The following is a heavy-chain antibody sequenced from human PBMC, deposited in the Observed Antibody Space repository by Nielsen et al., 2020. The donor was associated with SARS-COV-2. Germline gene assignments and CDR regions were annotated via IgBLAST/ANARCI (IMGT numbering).Heavy chain of an antibody. J-gene: IGHJ6*03. V-gene: IGHV4-34*01. Sequence: SETLSLTCAVYGGSFGGYYWSWIRQPPGKGLEWIGEINHSGSTNYNPSLKSRVTISVDTSKNQFSLKLSSVTAADTAVYYCARGRVGIAARRYYYYYMDVWGKGTTVTVSS. CDR3: ARGRVGIAARRYYYYYMDV. CDR1: GGSFGGYY. D-gene: IGHD6-6*01. CDR2: INHSGST.